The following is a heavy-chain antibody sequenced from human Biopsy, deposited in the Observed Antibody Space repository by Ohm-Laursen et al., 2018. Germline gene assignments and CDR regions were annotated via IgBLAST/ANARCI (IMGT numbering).Heavy chain of an antibody. V-gene: IGHV3-9*01. CDR3: VRSLRNYDFLDS. J-gene: IGHJ4*02. D-gene: IGHD3-16*01. CDR2: LTWNSGTI. CDR1: GFNFDDYA. Sequence: SLRLSCAASGFNFDDYAMHWIRQGPGKGLEWVAGLTWNSGTIAYAGPVRGRFTISRGNAKNSLYLQMNNLTSEDTALYYCVRSLRNYDFLDSWGQGTLVSVSS.